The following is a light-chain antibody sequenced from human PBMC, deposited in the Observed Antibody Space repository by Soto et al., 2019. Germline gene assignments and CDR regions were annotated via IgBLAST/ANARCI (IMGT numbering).Light chain of an antibody. CDR3: QQYYTPPWT. CDR2: WAS. CDR1: QNIFYNSNNKNY. J-gene: IGKJ1*01. V-gene: IGKV4-1*01. Sequence: DIVMTRSPDSLAVSLGERATINCKSSQNIFYNSNNKNYLAWFQQKAGQPPKLLINWASTRESGVPDRFSGSGSGTDFTLAISSLQAEDVAVYNCQQYYTPPWTFGQGTKVEIK.